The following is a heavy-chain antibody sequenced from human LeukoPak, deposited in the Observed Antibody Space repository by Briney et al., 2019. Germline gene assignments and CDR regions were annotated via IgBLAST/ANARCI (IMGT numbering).Heavy chain of an antibody. J-gene: IGHJ4*02. Sequence: GGSLKLPCAASGFTFSSYAMSWVRQAPGKGLEWVSTLSASGGGTYYADSVKGRFTISRDNSKKTLFLQMNSLRAEDTAVYYCAKDLAPAAYWGQGTLVTVSS. CDR3: AKDLAPAAY. CDR1: GFTFSSYA. V-gene: IGHV3-23*01. CDR2: LSASGGGT. D-gene: IGHD2-2*01.